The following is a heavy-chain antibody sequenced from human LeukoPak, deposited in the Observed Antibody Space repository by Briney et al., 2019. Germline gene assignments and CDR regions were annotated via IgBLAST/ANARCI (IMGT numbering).Heavy chain of an antibody. CDR1: GFTFSSYG. V-gene: IGHV3-30*02. J-gene: IGHJ3*01. D-gene: IGHD6-6*01. Sequence: GGSLRLSCAASGFTFSSYGMHWVRQAPGKGLEWVAFVRFDGSNKYYADSVKGRFTISRDNSKNTLYLQVNSLRAEDTAVYYCAKSSSGLYAFDVWGQGTMVTVSS. CDR2: VRFDGSNK. CDR3: AKSSSGLYAFDV.